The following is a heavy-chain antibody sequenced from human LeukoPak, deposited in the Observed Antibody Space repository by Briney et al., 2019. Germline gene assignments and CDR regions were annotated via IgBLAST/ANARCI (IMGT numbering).Heavy chain of an antibody. Sequence: SETLSLTCTVSGGSISSSSYYWGWIRQTPGKGLEWIGSIYYRGTIYYNPSLKSRVTISVDTSKNQFSLKLSSMTAADTAIYYCVGPGQQWLARFDYWGQGTLVTVSS. CDR1: GGSISSSSYY. J-gene: IGHJ4*02. CDR2: IYYRGTI. D-gene: IGHD6-19*01. V-gene: IGHV4-39*01. CDR3: VGPGQQWLARFDY.